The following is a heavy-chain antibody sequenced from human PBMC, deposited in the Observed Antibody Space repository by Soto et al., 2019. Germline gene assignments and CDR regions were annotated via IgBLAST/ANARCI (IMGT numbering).Heavy chain of an antibody. Sequence: PSEPLSLTCTVSGGSISSYDWSWIRQPAGKGLEWIGRIYTSGSTNYNPSLKSRVTMSVDTPKNQFSLTLRYVTATDTTVHYCARAVSWLYYFDYWRQRTLVTVSS. CDR2: IYTSGST. CDR3: ARAVSWLYYFDY. V-gene: IGHV4-4*07. J-gene: IGHJ4*02. CDR1: GGSISSYD. D-gene: IGHD3-22*01.